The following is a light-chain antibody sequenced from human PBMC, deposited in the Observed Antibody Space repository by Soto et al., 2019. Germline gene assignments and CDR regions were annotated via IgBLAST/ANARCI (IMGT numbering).Light chain of an antibody. CDR3: QSYDASLSGVI. Sequence: QSVLTQTPSVSGAPGQKITMSCTGSSSNIGAGYDVHWYQQVPGAAPRLLIYADNNRPPGVPDRFSASKSGTSASLAITGLQGEDKANYYCQSYDASLSGVIFGAGTKLTVL. CDR2: ADN. J-gene: IGLJ2*01. V-gene: IGLV1-40*01. CDR1: SSNIGAGYD.